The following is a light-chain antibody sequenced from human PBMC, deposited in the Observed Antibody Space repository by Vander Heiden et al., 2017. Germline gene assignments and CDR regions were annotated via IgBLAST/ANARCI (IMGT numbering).Light chain of an antibody. CDR3: CSYAGSASLYI. J-gene: IGLJ2*01. Sequence: SALTQPESVSGSSGQSITISCTGTSSDVGSYNLVSWYQHQPGKAPKLVIYHVTERPSGVSYRFSGSKSGNAASLTISGLQAEDEADYYCCSYAGSASLYIFGGVTKLTVL. CDR1: SSDVGSYNL. V-gene: IGLV2-23*02. CDR2: HVT.